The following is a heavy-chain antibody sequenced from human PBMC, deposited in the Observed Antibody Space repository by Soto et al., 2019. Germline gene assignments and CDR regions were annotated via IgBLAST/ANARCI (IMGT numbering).Heavy chain of an antibody. CDR2: IYSSGTT. CDR3: ARQGCTRTSCFDV. D-gene: IGHD2-2*01. CDR1: RGSLSSGGFH. J-gene: IGHJ6*02. V-gene: IGHV4-31*03. Sequence: PSETLSLTCNVSRGSLSSGGFHWDWIRQQPGKGLEWIGYIYSSGTTYYNPSLKSRVTISVDTSKNQFSLRVTSVTAADTAVYYCARQGCTRTSCFDVWGQGTTVTVSS.